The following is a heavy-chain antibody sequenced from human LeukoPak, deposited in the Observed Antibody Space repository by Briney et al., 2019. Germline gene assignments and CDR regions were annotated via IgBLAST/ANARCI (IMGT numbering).Heavy chain of an antibody. J-gene: IGHJ4*02. Sequence: PSETLSLTCTVSGGSISSGSNFWSWIRQPAGKGLEWIGRIHTSGSTNYNPSLKSRVTISVDTSKNQFSLKLSSVTAADTAVYYCARDRRGSSGWYSDFDYWGQGTLVTVSS. D-gene: IGHD6-19*01. V-gene: IGHV4-61*02. CDR1: GGSISSGSNF. CDR2: IHTSGST. CDR3: ARDRRGSSGWYSDFDY.